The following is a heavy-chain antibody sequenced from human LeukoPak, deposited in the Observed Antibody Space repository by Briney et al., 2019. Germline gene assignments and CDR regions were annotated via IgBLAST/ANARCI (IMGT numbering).Heavy chain of an antibody. CDR1: GFTFSSYA. V-gene: IGHV3-30-3*01. CDR2: ISYDGSKK. D-gene: IGHD3-9*01. CDR3: ARDLTY. Sequence: GRSLRLSCAASGFTFSSYAVHWVRQAPGKGLEWVAVISYDGSKKYYADSVKGRFTISRDNSKNTLYLQMNSLRAEDTAVYYCARDLTYWGQGTLVTVSS. J-gene: IGHJ4*02.